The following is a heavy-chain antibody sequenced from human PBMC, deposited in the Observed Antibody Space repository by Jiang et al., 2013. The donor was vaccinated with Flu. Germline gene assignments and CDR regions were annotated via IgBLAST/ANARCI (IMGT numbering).Heavy chain of an antibody. D-gene: IGHD6-13*01. CDR3: AREIAAAGELYFDY. V-gene: IGHV4-61*02. CDR1: GGSISSGSYY. Sequence: GLVKPSQTLSLTCTVSGGSISSGSYYWSWIRQPAGKGLEWIGRIYTSGSTNYNPSLKSRVTISVDTSKNQFSLKLSSVTAADTAVYYCAREIAAAGELYFDYWGQGTLVTVSS. J-gene: IGHJ4*02. CDR2: IYTSGST.